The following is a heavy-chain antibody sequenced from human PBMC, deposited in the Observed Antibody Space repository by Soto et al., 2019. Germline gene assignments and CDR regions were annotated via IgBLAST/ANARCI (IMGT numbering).Heavy chain of an antibody. V-gene: IGHV3-15*01. Sequence: GGSLRLSCAASGFTFSNAWMSWVRQAPGKGLEWVGRIKSKTDGGTTDYAAPVKGRFTISRDDSKNTLYLQMNSLGPDDTSVYYCAREYLDHGPDVWGQGTSITVS. J-gene: IGHJ6*02. CDR1: GFTFSNAW. CDR2: IKSKTDGGTT. CDR3: AREYLDHGPDV.